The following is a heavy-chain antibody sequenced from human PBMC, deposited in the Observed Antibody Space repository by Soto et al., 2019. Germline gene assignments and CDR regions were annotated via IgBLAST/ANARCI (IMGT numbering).Heavy chain of an antibody. Sequence: LETLSLTCTVSGGSISSDTYYWGWFRQPPGKGLEWVGSIYYRGSTYYTPSLKSRVTISVDTSKNQFSLNLNSVTAADTAVYYCARHGSYYFDYWAQGTLVTVSS. V-gene: IGHV4-39*01. CDR1: GGSISSDTYY. CDR2: IYYRGST. CDR3: ARHGSYYFDY. J-gene: IGHJ4*02.